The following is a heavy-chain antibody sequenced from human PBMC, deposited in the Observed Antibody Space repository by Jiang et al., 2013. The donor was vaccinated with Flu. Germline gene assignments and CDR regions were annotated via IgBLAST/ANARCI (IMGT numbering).Heavy chain of an antibody. D-gene: IGHD6-19*01. Sequence: VQLVESGGGLVKPGGSLRLSCAASGFTFSNAWMNWVRQAPGKGLEWVGRIKSKTDGGTTGYAAPVKGRFTISRDDSKNTLYLQMNSLKTEDTAVYYCTTAGGSGWYNRDYWGQGTLVTVSS. CDR1: GFTFSNAW. V-gene: IGHV3-15*07. J-gene: IGHJ4*02. CDR3: TTAGGSGWYNRDY. CDR2: IKSKTDGGTT.